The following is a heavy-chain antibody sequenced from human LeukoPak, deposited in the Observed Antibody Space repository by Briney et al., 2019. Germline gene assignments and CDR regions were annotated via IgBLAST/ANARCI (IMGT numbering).Heavy chain of an antibody. CDR3: VKEASSGYYRTADY. J-gene: IGHJ4*02. V-gene: IGHV3-30*18. CDR1: GFSLSDCG. D-gene: IGHD3-22*01. Sequence: PGRSLRLSRAASGFSLSDCGMHWVRQAQGKGLEWVAVITYDGSERHYSDSARGRFIISRDTSKNTVDLQMNNLRPEDTAVYYCVKEASSGYYRTADYWGQGTLVSVSS. CDR2: ITYDGSER.